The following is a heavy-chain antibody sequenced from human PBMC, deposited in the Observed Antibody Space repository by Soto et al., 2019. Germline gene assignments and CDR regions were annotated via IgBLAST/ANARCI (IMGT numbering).Heavy chain of an antibody. Sequence: QVQLVESGGGVVQPGRSLRLSCAASGFTFSSYAMHWVRQAPGKGLEWVAVISYDGSNKYYADSVKGRFTISGDNSKNTLYLQMNSLRAEDTAVYYCARGRYSYGYADYYYYGMDVWGQGTTVTVSS. D-gene: IGHD5-18*01. CDR2: ISYDGSNK. J-gene: IGHJ6*02. CDR1: GFTFSSYA. CDR3: ARGRYSYGYADYYYYGMDV. V-gene: IGHV3-30-3*01.